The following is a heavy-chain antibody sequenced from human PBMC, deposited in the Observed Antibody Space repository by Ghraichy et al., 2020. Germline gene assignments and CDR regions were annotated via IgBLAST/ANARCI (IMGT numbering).Heavy chain of an antibody. Sequence: GGSLRLSCVASGFTIKSNYMAWVRQAPGKGLEWVALMSFRGTTFYADAVRGRFTISGHTLRTTPPLQDLRGEDTAVYYCATRSGGGSDAFDSWGQGTQVTVSS. CDR1: GFTIKSNY. J-gene: IGHJ4*02. CDR3: ATRSGGGSDAFDS. CDR2: MSFRGTT. D-gene: IGHD2-15*01. V-gene: IGHV3-53*01.